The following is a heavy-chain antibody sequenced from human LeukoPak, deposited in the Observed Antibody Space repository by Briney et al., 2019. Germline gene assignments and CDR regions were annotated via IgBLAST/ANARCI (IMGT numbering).Heavy chain of an antibody. V-gene: IGHV4-59*01. J-gene: IGHJ4*02. Sequence: SETLSLTCTVSGGSISSYYWSWIRQPPGKGLEWIGYIYYSGSTNYNPSLKSRVTISVDTSKNQFSLNLSSVTAADTAVYYCARDGPYGDYVLDYWGQGTLVTVSS. D-gene: IGHD4-17*01. CDR2: IYYSGST. CDR3: ARDGPYGDYVLDY. CDR1: GGSISSYY.